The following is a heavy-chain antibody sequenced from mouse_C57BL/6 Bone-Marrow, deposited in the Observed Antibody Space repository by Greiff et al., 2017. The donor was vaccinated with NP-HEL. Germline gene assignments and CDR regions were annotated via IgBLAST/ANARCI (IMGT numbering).Heavy chain of an antibody. CDR2: INPYNSDT. V-gene: IGHV1-20*01. CDR1: GYSFTGYF. J-gene: IGHJ1*03. D-gene: IGHD1-1*01. Sequence: EVQLQQSGPELVKPGDSVKISCKASGYSFTGYFMNWVMQSHGKSLEWIGRINPYNSDTFYNQKFKGKATLTVDKSSSTAHMELRSLTSEDSAVYYCARDGILRQRYFDVWGTGTTVTVSS. CDR3: ARDGILRQRYFDV.